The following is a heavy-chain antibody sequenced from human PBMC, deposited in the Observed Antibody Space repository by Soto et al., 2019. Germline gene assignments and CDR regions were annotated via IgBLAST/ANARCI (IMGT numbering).Heavy chain of an antibody. V-gene: IGHV4-34*01. Sequence: PSETLSLTCAVYGGSFSGYYWSWIRQPPGKGLEWIGEINHSGSTNYNPSLKSRVTISVDTSKNQFSLKLSSVTAADTAVYYCARLKYSGYDYRYYYYGMDVWGRGTTVTVSS. CDR2: INHSGST. J-gene: IGHJ6*02. CDR1: GGSFSGYY. D-gene: IGHD5-12*01. CDR3: ARLKYSGYDYRYYYYGMDV.